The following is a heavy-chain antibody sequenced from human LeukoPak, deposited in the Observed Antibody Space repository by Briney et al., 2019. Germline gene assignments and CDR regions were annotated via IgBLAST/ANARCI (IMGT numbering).Heavy chain of an antibody. D-gene: IGHD2/OR15-2a*01. J-gene: IGHJ3*01. CDR1: GLPNDSYW. CDR3: ARTGYYGDDVFDL. Sequence: GGSLTLLCAVSGLPNDSYWMLWLRQAPGKAGECVANIRQDGSDKYYVDCVKCLLTISRDNAKISLYLQMNSLRAEDRGIYHCARTGYYGDDVFDLWGQGTMVTVPS. V-gene: IGHV3-7*01. CDR2: IRQDGSDK.